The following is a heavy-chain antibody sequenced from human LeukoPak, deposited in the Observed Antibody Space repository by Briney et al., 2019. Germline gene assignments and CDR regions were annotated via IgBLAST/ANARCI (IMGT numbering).Heavy chain of an antibody. J-gene: IGHJ4*02. Sequence: GGSLRLSCAASGFTFSSYAMSWVRQAPGKGLEWVSLISDSGGSTYYADSVKGRFTISRDNSKNTLYLQMNSLRAEDTAVYYCAKGLYYYDSSGYCTFDHWGQGTLVTVSS. CDR1: GFTFSSYA. V-gene: IGHV3-23*01. CDR3: AKGLYYYDSSGYCTFDH. D-gene: IGHD3-22*01. CDR2: ISDSGGST.